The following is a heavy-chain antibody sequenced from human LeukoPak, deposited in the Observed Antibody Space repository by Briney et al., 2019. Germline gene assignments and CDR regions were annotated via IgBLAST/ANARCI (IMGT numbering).Heavy chain of an antibody. CDR1: GYNFSTFY. CDR3: ARDGGGSDGFFDY. J-gene: IGHJ4*02. Sequence: ASVKVSCKASGYNFSTFYMHWVRQAPGQGLEWMGIINPSGGGTKYAQRFEGRVTMTTDTSTTTVYMELSSLRSEDTAVYYCARDGGGSDGFFDYWGQGTLVTVSS. D-gene: IGHD1-26*01. V-gene: IGHV1-46*01. CDR2: INPSGGGT.